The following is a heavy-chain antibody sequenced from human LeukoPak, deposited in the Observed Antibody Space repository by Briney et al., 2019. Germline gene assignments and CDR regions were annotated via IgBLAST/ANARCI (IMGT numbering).Heavy chain of an antibody. CDR3: ARHIGYSSGWAPWHAFDI. CDR1: GGSFSGYY. V-gene: IGHV4-34*01. D-gene: IGHD6-19*01. CDR2: INHSGST. J-gene: IGHJ3*02. Sequence: SETLSLTCAVYGGSFSGYYWSWIRQPPGKGLEWIGEINHSGSTNYNPSLKSRVTISVDTSKNQFSLKLSSVTAADTAVYYCARHIGYSSGWAPWHAFDIWGQGTMVTVSS.